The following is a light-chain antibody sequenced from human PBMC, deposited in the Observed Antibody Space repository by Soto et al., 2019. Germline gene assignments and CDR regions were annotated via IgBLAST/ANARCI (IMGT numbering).Light chain of an antibody. CDR1: SSDVGGHNF. CDR2: DVT. CDR3: SSYTSITTFYV. V-gene: IGLV2-14*03. Sequence: QSALTQPASVSGSPGQSITIPCTGTSSDVGGHNFVSWYQHHPGKAPKLMIYDVTNRPSGVSDRFSGSKSGNTASLTISGLQAEDAADYFCSSYTSITTFYVFGTGTKVTVL. J-gene: IGLJ1*01.